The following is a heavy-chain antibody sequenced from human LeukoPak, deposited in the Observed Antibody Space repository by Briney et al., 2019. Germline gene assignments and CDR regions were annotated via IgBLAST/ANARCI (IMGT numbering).Heavy chain of an antibody. V-gene: IGHV3-30-3*01. CDR3: ARDKFSNQYYFDY. J-gene: IGHJ4*02. D-gene: IGHD4-11*01. CDR2: ISYDGGNK. Sequence: GGSLRLSCAASGFTFSSYAMHWVRQAPGKGLEWVAVISYDGGNKYYADSVKGRFTISRDNSKNTLYLQMNSLRAEDTAVYYCARDKFSNQYYFDYWGQGTLVTVSS. CDR1: GFTFSSYA.